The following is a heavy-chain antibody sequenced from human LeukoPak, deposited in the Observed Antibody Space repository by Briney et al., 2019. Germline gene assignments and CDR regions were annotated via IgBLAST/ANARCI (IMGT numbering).Heavy chain of an antibody. V-gene: IGHV4-61*02. D-gene: IGHD3-22*01. J-gene: IGHJ5*02. CDR3: ASLYYYDSAPFDP. CDR2: IYTSGNT. CDR1: GGSISSGNYY. Sequence: SQTLSLTCTVSGGSISSGNYYWSWIRQPAGKGLEWIGRIYTSGNTNYNPSLKSRVTISVDTSKNQFSLKPSSVTAADTAVYYCASLYYYDSAPFDPWGQGTLVTVSS.